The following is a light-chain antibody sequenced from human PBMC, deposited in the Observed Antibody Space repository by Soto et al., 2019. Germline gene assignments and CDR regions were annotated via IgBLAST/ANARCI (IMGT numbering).Light chain of an antibody. Sequence: QSALTQPPSAPGSPGQSVTISCTGTSSDVGAYNYVSWYQQHPGKAPKLMIYEVSKRPSGVPDRFSGSKSGNTASLTVSGLQTEDEADYYCSSKRGRNSYVIGTGTKVTVL. CDR3: SSKRGRNSYV. CDR1: SSDVGAYNY. V-gene: IGLV2-8*01. CDR2: EVS. J-gene: IGLJ1*01.